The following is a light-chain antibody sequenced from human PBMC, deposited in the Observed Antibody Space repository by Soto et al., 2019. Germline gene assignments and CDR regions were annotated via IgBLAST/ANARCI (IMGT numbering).Light chain of an antibody. J-gene: IGKJ1*01. V-gene: IGKV3-15*01. CDR1: QSVSSN. CDR2: GAS. CDR3: QQRTNWPWT. Sequence: VLTQSTATLSVSPGERATLSCRASQSVSSNLAWYQQKPGQAPRLLIYGASTRATGIPARFSGSGSGTEFTLTISSLEPEDSAVYYCQQRTNWPWTFGQGTKV.